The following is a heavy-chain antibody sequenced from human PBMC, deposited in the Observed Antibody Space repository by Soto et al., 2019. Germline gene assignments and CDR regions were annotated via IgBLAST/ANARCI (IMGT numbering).Heavy chain of an antibody. CDR2: IIPILGIA. Sequence: KIACEACGGSFNSSTISVVLQAPGQGFEWMGRIIPILGIANYAQKFQGRVTITADKSTSTAYMELSSLRSEDTAVYYCARGRALTNYYYYYYMDVWGKGTTVTVSS. J-gene: IGHJ6*03. V-gene: IGHV1-69*02. CDR1: GGSFNSST. D-gene: IGHD1-1*01. CDR3: ARGRALTNYYYYYYMDV.